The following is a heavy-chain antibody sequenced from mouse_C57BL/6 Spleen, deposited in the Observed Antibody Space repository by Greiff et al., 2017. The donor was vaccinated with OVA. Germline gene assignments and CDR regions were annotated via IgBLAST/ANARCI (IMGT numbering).Heavy chain of an antibody. Sequence: VQLKEPGPELVKPGASVKISCKASGYSFTGYYMNWVKQSPEKSLEWIGEINPSTGGTTYNQKFKAKATLTVDKSSSTAYMQLKSLTSEDSAVYDCAKDDDYDYAMDYWGQGTSVTVSS. D-gene: IGHD2-13*01. J-gene: IGHJ4*01. CDR2: INPSTGGT. CDR1: GYSFTGYY. CDR3: AKDDDYDYAMDY. V-gene: IGHV1-42*01.